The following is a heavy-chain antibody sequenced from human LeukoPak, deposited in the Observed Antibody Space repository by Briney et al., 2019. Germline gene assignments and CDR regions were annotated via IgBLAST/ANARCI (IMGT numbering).Heavy chain of an antibody. V-gene: IGHV3-74*01. Sequence: GGSLRLSCAASGFTFSSYWMHWVRQAPGKGLVWVSRINSDGSSTSYAGSVKGRFTISRDNAKNTLYLQMNSLRAEDTAVYYCAREAFRGIRTFDYWGQGTLVTVSS. CDR2: INSDGSST. CDR1: GFTFSSYW. J-gene: IGHJ4*02. D-gene: IGHD3-10*01. CDR3: AREAFRGIRTFDY.